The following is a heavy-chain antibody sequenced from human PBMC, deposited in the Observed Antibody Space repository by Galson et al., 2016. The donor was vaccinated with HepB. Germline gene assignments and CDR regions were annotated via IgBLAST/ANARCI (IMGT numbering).Heavy chain of an antibody. J-gene: IGHJ4*02. Sequence: LRLSCAASGFTFSSFSMNWVRQAPGKGLEWVSSISSSSTYIYYADSVKGRFTISRDNAKNALYLQMNSLRAEDTAVYYCARAMESGSNSVGYWGQGTLVTVSS. CDR1: GFTFSSFS. V-gene: IGHV3-21*01. CDR3: ARAMESGSNSVGY. CDR2: ISSSSTYI. D-gene: IGHD4-23*01.